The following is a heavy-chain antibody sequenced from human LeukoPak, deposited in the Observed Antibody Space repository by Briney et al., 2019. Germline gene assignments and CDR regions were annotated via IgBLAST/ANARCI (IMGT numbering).Heavy chain of an antibody. CDR2: IYYSGST. CDR1: GGSLSSTY. CDR3: AREVAVAGNNWFEP. V-gene: IGHV4-59*01. D-gene: IGHD6-19*01. J-gene: IGHJ5*02. Sequence: PSETLSLSCAVSGGSLSSTYWSWIRQPPGRGLEWIWYIYYSGSTNYNPSLKSRFTMSVDPSQNQFSLKVSSVTAADTAVYFWAREVAVAGNNWFEPWGQGILVTVSS.